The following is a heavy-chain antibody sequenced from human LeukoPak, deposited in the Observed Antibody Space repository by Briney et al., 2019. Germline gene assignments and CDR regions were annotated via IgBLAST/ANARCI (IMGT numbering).Heavy chain of an antibody. V-gene: IGHV1-2*02. CDR1: GYTFSGNY. CDR3: ARGGSSSGSYYYGVDA. Sequence: ASVNVSCQTSGYTFSGNYIYWVRQAPGQGLEWMGWINPNSGDTNYAQKFQGRVTMTRDTSISTAYMDLSSLISDDTAVYYCARGGSSSGSYYYGVDAWGQGTTVTVSS. J-gene: IGHJ6*02. D-gene: IGHD3-10*01. CDR2: INPNSGDT.